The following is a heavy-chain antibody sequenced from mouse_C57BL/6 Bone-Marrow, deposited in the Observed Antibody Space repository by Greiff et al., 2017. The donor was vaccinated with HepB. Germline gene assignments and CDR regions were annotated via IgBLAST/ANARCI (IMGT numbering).Heavy chain of an antibody. Sequence: QVQLQQPGAELVKPGASVKMSCKASGYTFTSYWITWVKQRPGQGLEWIGDIYPGSGSTNYNEKFKSKATLTVDTSSSTAYMQLSSLTSEDSAVYYCASERSYDGYLDWYFDVWGTGTTVTVSS. D-gene: IGHD2-3*01. J-gene: IGHJ1*03. V-gene: IGHV1-55*01. CDR2: IYPGSGST. CDR3: ASERSYDGYLDWYFDV. CDR1: GYTFTSYW.